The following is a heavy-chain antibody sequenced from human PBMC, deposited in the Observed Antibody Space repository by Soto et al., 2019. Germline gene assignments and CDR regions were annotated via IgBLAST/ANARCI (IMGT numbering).Heavy chain of an antibody. CDR1: GFTFSSYW. CDR3: ARRDQIAYYYGMDV. Sequence: EVQLVESGGGLVQPGGSLRLYCAASGFTFSSYWMNWVRQAPGKGLVWVSRINSDGSSTSYVDSVKGRFTISRDNAKNTLYLQMNSLRAEDTAVYYCARRDQIAYYYGMDVWGQGTTVTVSS. J-gene: IGHJ6*02. D-gene: IGHD2-21*01. CDR2: INSDGSST. V-gene: IGHV3-74*01.